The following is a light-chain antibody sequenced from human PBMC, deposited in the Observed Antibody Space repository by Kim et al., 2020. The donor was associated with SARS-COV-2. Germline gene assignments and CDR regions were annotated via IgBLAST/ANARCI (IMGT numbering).Light chain of an antibody. CDR2: SAS. J-gene: IGKJ5*01. V-gene: IGKV1-39*01. Sequence: DIQMTQSPSSLSASVGDRVTITCRASQTISNYLNWYQQKPGKPPNLLISSASTLQSGVPSRFSGSGFGTDFTLTISSLQPEDFATYYCQQSAGTAITFGQGTRLEIK. CDR3: QQSAGTAIT. CDR1: QTISNY.